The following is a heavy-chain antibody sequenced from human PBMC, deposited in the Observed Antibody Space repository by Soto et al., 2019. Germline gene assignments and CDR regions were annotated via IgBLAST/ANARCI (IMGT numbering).Heavy chain of an antibody. CDR2: ISWNSGSI. Sequence: EVQLVESGGGLVQPGRSLRLSCAASGFTFDDYAMHWVRQAPGKGLEWVSGISWNSGSIGYADSVKGRFTISRDNAKNSLYLQMNSRRAEDTALYYCAKSPSYYGDFDYWGQGTLVTVSS. CDR1: GFTFDDYA. V-gene: IGHV3-9*01. D-gene: IGHD4-17*01. J-gene: IGHJ4*02. CDR3: AKSPSYYGDFDY.